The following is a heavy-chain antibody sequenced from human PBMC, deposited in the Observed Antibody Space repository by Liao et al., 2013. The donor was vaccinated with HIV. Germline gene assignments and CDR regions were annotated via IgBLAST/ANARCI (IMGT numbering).Heavy chain of an antibody. D-gene: IGHD3-22*01. Sequence: QVQLQEAGPGLVKPSETLSLTCTVSGGSISSYYWSWIRQPAGKGLEWIGRIYTSGSTNYNPSLKSRVTISVDTSKNQFSLKLSSVTAADTAVYYCARDVTYYYDSSGYYLYYYMDVWGKGTTATVSS. V-gene: IGHV4-4*07. J-gene: IGHJ6*03. CDR3: ARDVTYYYDSSGYYLYYYMDV. CDR2: IYTSGST. CDR1: GGSISSYY.